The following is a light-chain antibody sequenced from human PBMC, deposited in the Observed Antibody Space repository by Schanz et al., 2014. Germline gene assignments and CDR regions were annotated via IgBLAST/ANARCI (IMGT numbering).Light chain of an antibody. CDR1: QSVNGRF. CDR2: NAS. CDR3: QQYNSWPYT. V-gene: IGKV3-20*01. J-gene: IGKJ2*01. Sequence: EIVLTQSPGTLSLSPGERATLSCRASQSVNGRFLAWYQQKPGQAPRLLIYNASKRATGIPDRFSGSGSGTDFTLSISRLEPEDFAVYYCQQYNSWPYTFGQGTKVEIK.